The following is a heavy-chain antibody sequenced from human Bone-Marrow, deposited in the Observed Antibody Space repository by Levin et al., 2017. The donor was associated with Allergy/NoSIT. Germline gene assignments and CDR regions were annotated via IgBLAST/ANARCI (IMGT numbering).Heavy chain of an antibody. V-gene: IGHV3-53*01. D-gene: IGHD3-10*01. CDR3: ASDSDTGYDYGMDV. CDR2: IYSGGST. J-gene: IGHJ6*02. Sequence: GASVKVSCAASGFTVSSNYMSWVRQAPGKGLEWGSVIYSGGSTYYADSVKGRFTISRDNSKNTLYLQMNSLRAEDTAVYYCASDSDTGYDYGMDVWGQGTTVTVSS. CDR1: GFTVSSNY.